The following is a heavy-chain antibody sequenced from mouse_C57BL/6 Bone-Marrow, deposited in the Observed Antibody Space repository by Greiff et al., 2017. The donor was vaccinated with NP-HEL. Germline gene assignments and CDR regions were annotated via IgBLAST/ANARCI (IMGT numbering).Heavy chain of an antibody. CDR2: IDPSDSYT. CDR1: GYTFTSYW. Sequence: QVQLQQPGAELVRPGTSVKLSCKASGYTFTSYWMHWVKQRPGQGLEWIGVIDPSDSYTNYNQNFKGKATLTVDPASSTAYMQLSSLTSEDSAVYYCARGGGKDYWGQGTTLTVSS. CDR3: ARGGGKDY. J-gene: IGHJ2*01. D-gene: IGHD1-1*02. V-gene: IGHV1-59*01.